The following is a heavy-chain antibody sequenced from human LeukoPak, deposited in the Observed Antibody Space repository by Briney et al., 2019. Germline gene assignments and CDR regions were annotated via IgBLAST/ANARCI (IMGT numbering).Heavy chain of an antibody. CDR3: ARGRDGYNFLNRGEYYYFDY. CDR2: FYTSGST. V-gene: IGHV4-4*07. CDR1: GGSISSYY. J-gene: IGHJ4*02. Sequence: SETLSLTCTVSGGSISSYYWSWIRQPAGKGLEWIGRFYTSGSTNYNPSLKSRVTISVDTSKNQFSLKLSSVTAADTAVYYCARGRDGYNFLNRGEYYYFDYWGQGTLVTVSS. D-gene: IGHD5-24*01.